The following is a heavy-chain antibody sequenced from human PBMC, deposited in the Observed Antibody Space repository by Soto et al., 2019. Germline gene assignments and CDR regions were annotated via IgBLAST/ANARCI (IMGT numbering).Heavy chain of an antibody. D-gene: IGHD1-26*01. V-gene: IGHV1-24*01. J-gene: IGHJ6*02. CDR1: GDTLTELS. Sequence: ASVKVSCKVSGDTLTELSMHWVRQAPGKGLEWMGGFDPEDGETIYAQKFQGRVTMTEDTSTDTAYMELSSLRSEDTAVYYCATDPVGATNLNYYYYYGMVLWCQGPTFTVSS. CDR3: ATDPVGATNLNYYYYYGMVL. CDR2: FDPEDGET.